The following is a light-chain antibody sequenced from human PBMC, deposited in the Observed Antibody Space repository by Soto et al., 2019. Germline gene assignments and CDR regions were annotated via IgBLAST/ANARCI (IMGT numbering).Light chain of an antibody. CDR2: EVS. CDR3: SSYTTSSTIYI. CDR1: SSDVGVYNY. V-gene: IGLV2-14*01. Sequence: QSALTQPASVSGSPGQSITISCTGTSSDVGVYNYVSWYQQHPGKAPKLMIYEVSNRPSGVSNRFSGSKSGNTASLTISGLQADDEGDYYCSSYTTSSTIYIFGTGTKVTVL. J-gene: IGLJ1*01.